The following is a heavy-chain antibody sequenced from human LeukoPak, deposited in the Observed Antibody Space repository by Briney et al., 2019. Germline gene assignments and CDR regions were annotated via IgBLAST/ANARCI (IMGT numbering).Heavy chain of an antibody. V-gene: IGHV3-74*01. CDR1: GFTFSSYW. CDR3: ARVVDTHFDY. CDR2: IKSDGSTT. D-gene: IGHD5-18*01. J-gene: IGHJ4*02. Sequence: GGSLRLSCTASGFTFSSYWMHWVRQAPGKGLVWVSRIKSDGSTTTYADSVKGRFTISRDNAKNTLYLQMNSLRAEDTAVYYCARVVDTHFDYWGQGTLVTVSS.